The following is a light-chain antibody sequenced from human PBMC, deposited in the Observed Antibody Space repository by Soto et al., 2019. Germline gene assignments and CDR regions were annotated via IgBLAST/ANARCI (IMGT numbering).Light chain of an antibody. CDR1: QTVSNY. Sequence: EIVLTQSPATLSLSPGERATLSCRASQTVSNYLGWYQQKPGQAPRLLIYGASNRATGIPARFSGSGSGTDFTPTISSLEPEDFAVYYCQQRSNWITFGQGTRLEIK. J-gene: IGKJ5*01. V-gene: IGKV3-11*01. CDR3: QQRSNWIT. CDR2: GAS.